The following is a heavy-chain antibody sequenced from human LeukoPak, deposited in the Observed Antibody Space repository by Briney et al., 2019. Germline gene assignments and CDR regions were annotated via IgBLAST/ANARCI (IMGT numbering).Heavy chain of an antibody. CDR1: GFTFEDYG. Sequence: GGSLRLSCAASGFTFEDYGMSWVRQGPGKGLEWVSAIDRNGDSTGYADSVKGRFTISRDNAKNSLYLQMNSLRAEDTAVYYCARRPKYQLLESSMGAENLQHWGQGTLVTVSS. J-gene: IGHJ1*01. V-gene: IGHV3-20*04. CDR2: IDRNGDST. CDR3: ARRPKYQLLESSMGAENLQH. D-gene: IGHD2-2*01.